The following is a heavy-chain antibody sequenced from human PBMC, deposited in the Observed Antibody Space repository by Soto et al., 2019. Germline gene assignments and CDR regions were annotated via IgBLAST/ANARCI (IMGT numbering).Heavy chain of an antibody. CDR1: GGSFSGYY. CDR3: APHTLDTGMPSGY. Sequence: PSETLSLTCAVYGGSFSGYYWSWIRQPPGKGLEWIGEINHSGSTNYNPSLKSRVTISVDTSKNQFSLELRSLRSDDTAVYYCAPHTLDTGMPSGYWGQGTLVTVSS. D-gene: IGHD5-18*01. CDR2: INHSGST. J-gene: IGHJ4*02. V-gene: IGHV4-34*01.